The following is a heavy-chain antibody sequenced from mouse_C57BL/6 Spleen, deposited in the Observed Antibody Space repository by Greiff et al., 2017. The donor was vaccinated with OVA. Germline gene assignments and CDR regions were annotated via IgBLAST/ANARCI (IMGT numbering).Heavy chain of an antibody. Sequence: QVQLQQPGAELVRPGSSVKLSCKASGYTFTSYWMHWVKQRPIQGLEWIGNIDPSDSETHYNQKFKDKATLTVDKSSSTAYMQLSSLTSEDSAVYYGAREGGGYDGDWYFDVWGTGTTVTVSS. J-gene: IGHJ1*03. V-gene: IGHV1-52*01. D-gene: IGHD2-2*01. CDR2: IDPSDSET. CDR1: GYTFTSYW. CDR3: AREGGGYDGDWYFDV.